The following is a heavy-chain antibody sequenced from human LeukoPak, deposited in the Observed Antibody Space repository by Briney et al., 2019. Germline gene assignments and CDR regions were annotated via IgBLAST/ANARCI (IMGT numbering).Heavy chain of an antibody. D-gene: IGHD2/OR15-2a*01. CDR1: GFTFSSYW. V-gene: IGHV3-7*01. CDR2: IKQDGSEK. CDR3: ARGPTRANSSDY. J-gene: IGHJ4*02. Sequence: GGSLRLSCAASGFTFSSYWMGWVRQAPGKGLEGVANIKQDGSEKYYVDSVKGRFTISRDNAKNCLYLQMNSLRAEDTAVYYCARGPTRANSSDYWGQGTLVTVSS.